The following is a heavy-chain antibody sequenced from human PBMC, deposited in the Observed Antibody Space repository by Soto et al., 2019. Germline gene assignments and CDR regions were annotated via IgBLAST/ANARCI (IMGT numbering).Heavy chain of an antibody. Sequence: QVQLVQSGAEVKKPGASVKVSCKASGYTFTGYYMHWVRQAPGQGLEWMGWINPNSGGTNYAQKVQGWVTMTRDTSISTAYMELSRLRSDDTAVYYCAMGFSSSWRFDYWGQGTLVTVSS. D-gene: IGHD6-13*01. CDR2: INPNSGGT. CDR3: AMGFSSSWRFDY. V-gene: IGHV1-2*04. J-gene: IGHJ4*02. CDR1: GYTFTGYY.